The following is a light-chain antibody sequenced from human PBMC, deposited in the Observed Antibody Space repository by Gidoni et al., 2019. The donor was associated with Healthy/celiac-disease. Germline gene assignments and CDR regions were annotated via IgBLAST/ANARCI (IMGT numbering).Light chain of an antibody. J-gene: IGKJ2*01. V-gene: IGKV2-28*01. Sequence: MVMTHPPRPLPVTPGEPAPISCRSSQSLLHSNGYNYLDWYLQKPGQSPQLLIYLGSNRASGVPDRFSGSGSGTDFTLKISRVEAEDVGVYYCMQALQTPYTFGQGTKLEIK. CDR3: MQALQTPYT. CDR1: QSLLHSNGYNY. CDR2: LGS.